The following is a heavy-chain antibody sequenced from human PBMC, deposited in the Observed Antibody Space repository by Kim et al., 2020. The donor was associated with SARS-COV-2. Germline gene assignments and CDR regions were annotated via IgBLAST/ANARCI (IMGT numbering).Heavy chain of an antibody. Sequence: GWSLRLSCTASGFTFGDYAMSWVRQAPWKGLEWVGFIRSKAYGGTTEYAASVKGRFTISRDDSKSIAYLQMNSLKTEDTAVYYCTRRDYGGYWYFDLWGRGTLVTVSS. J-gene: IGHJ2*01. CDR2: IRSKAYGGTT. D-gene: IGHD4-17*01. CDR3: TRRDYGGYWYFDL. CDR1: GFTFGDYA. V-gene: IGHV3-49*04.